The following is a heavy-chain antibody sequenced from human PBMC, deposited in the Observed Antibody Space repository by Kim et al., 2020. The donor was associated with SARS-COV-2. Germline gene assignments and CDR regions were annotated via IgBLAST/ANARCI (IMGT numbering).Heavy chain of an antibody. D-gene: IGHD3-22*01. V-gene: IGHV1-69*13. Sequence: SVKVSCKASGGTFSSYAISWVRQAPGQGLEWMGGIIPIFGTANYAQKFQGIVTITADESTSTAYMELSSLRSEDTAVYYCARAIYYDSSGYYYVSKNWVYYYGMDVWGQGTTVTVSS. CDR1: GGTFSSYA. CDR3: ARAIYYDSSGYYYVSKNWVYYYGMDV. J-gene: IGHJ6*02. CDR2: IIPIFGTA.